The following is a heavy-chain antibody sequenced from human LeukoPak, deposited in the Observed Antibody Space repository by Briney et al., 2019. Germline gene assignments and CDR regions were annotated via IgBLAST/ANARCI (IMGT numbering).Heavy chain of an antibody. Sequence: GGSLRLSCTASGFIFDTHTLTWVRQAPGKGLEWVASISGSGDSTNYGDSVKGRFTISRDNFKRTVHLEMSNLGADDTAMYCCVRRAAVRGMDFWGLGTTVIVSS. CDR2: ISGSGDST. J-gene: IGHJ6*02. D-gene: IGHD1-14*01. CDR3: VRRAAVRGMDF. CDR1: GFIFDTHT. V-gene: IGHV3-23*01.